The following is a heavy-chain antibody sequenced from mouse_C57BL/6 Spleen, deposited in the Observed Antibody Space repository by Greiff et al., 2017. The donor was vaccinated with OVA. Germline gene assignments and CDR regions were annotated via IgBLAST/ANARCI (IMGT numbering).Heavy chain of an antibody. J-gene: IGHJ1*03. Sequence: QVQLQQPGAELVKPGASVKLSCKASGYTFTSYWMHWVKQRPGRGLEWIGRIDPNSGGTKYNEKFKSKATLTVDKPSSTAYMKLSSLTSEDSAVYYCARSWGGYYVGWYFDVWGTGTTVTVSS. D-gene: IGHD2-3*01. CDR1: GYTFTSYW. CDR2: IDPNSGGT. V-gene: IGHV1-72*01. CDR3: ARSWGGYYVGWYFDV.